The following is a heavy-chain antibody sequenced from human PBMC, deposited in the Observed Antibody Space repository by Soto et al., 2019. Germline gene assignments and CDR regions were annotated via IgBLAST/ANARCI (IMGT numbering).Heavy chain of an antibody. CDR2: IVGSGAGT. D-gene: IGHD6-19*01. CDR3: DTRAGPGRAVSGAGGLDF. CDR1: GFTFSTYA. V-gene: IGHV3-23*01. J-gene: IGHJ4*02. Sequence: EVQLLESGRGLVQSGESLRLSCVVSGFTFSTYAMSWVRQAPGKGLEWVSAIVGSGAGTYYADSVKGRFTISRDNSKNTMYLQKIRMSAEDADVYYWDTRAGPGRAVSGAGGLDFWGQGTQVTVSS.